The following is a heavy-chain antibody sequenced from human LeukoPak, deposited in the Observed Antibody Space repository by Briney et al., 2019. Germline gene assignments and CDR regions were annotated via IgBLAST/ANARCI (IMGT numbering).Heavy chain of an antibody. J-gene: IGHJ4*02. CDR3: AREGLRYFDWSPALDY. Sequence: GGSLRLSCAASGFTFSSYEMNWVRQAPGKGLDWVSYISSSGSTIYYADSVKGRFTISRDNAKNSLYLQMNSLRAEDTAVYYCAREGLRYFDWSPALDYWGQGTLVTVSS. CDR2: ISSSGSTI. D-gene: IGHD3-9*01. CDR1: GFTFSSYE. V-gene: IGHV3-48*03.